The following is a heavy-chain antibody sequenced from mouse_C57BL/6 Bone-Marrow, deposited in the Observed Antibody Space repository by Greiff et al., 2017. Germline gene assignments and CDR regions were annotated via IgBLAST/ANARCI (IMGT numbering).Heavy chain of an antibody. V-gene: IGHV1-9*01. CDR3: ARQLRRRRFFDY. D-gene: IGHD3-2*02. Sequence: QVQLQQSGAELMKPGASVKLSCKATGYTFTGYWIEWVKQRPGHGLEWIGEILPGSGSTNYNEKFKGKATLTADTSSNTAYMQLSSLTTGDSAIYYCARQLRRRRFFDYWGQGTTLTVSS. CDR2: ILPGSGST. J-gene: IGHJ2*01. CDR1: GYTFTGYW.